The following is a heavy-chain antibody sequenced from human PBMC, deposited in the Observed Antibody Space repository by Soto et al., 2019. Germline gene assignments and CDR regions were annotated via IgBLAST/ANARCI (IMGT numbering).Heavy chain of an antibody. CDR2: ISSSSSTI. J-gene: IGHJ4*02. CDR1: GFTFSSYS. V-gene: IGHV3-48*02. Sequence: EVQLVESGGGLVQPGGSLRLSCAASGFTFSSYSMNWVRQAPGKGLEWVSYISSSSSTIYYAESVKGRFTISRDNAKNSLYLQMNSLRDEDTAVYYCATTVTPGRETDYWGQGTLVTVSS. D-gene: IGHD4-17*01. CDR3: ATTVTPGRETDY.